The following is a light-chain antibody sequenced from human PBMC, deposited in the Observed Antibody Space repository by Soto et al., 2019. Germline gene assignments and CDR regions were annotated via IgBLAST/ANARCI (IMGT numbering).Light chain of an antibody. J-gene: IGLJ1*01. CDR1: SSDVGGYNY. CDR2: EVS. CDR3: SSYTSSSTLDV. V-gene: IGLV2-14*01. Sequence: QSGLAQPASVSRSPGQSITISCTGTSSDVGGYNYVSWYQQHPGKAPKLMIYEVSNRPSGVSNRFSGPKSGNTASLTISGLQAEDEADYYCSSYTSSSTLDVFGTGTKVTVL.